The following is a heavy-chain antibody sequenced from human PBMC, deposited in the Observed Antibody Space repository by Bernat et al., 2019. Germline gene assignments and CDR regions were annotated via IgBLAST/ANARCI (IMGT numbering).Heavy chain of an antibody. J-gene: IGHJ4*02. V-gene: IGHV3-11*05. Sequence: QVQLLESGGGLVKPGGSLRLSCAASGFTFSDYYMSWIRQAPGKGLECISYISGSGSYTNYADSVKGRFTISRDNAKNSLYLQMNSLRAEDTAVYYCARDSSGWTFDYWGQGTLVTVSS. D-gene: IGHD6-19*01. CDR2: ISGSGSYT. CDR3: ARDSSGWTFDY. CDR1: GFTFSDYY.